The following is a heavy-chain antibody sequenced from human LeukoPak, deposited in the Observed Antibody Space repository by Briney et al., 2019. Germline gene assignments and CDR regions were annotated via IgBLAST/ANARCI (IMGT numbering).Heavy chain of an antibody. Sequence: AETLSLTCAVSGGSISSNTWWSWVRQPPGKGLEWLGEIYHSGSTNYNPSLKSRVTISVDKSKNQFSLKLSSVTAADTAVYYCARRNLVVPAPYYYYGMDVWGQGTTVTVSS. CDR1: GGSISSNTW. V-gene: IGHV4-4*02. CDR2: IYHSGST. CDR3: ARRNLVVPAPYYYYGMDV. J-gene: IGHJ6*02. D-gene: IGHD2-15*01.